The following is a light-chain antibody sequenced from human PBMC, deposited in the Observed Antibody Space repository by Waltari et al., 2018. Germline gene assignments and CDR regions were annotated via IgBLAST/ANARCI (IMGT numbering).Light chain of an antibody. CDR1: QSVSSSY. V-gene: IGKV3-20*01. CDR3: QQYGRSPLT. Sequence: EIVLTQSPGTLSLSPGERATLSCRASQSVSSSYLAWYQQKPGQAPRRLIYGASSRATGIPDRFSGSESGTDFTLTISRLEPEDCAVYYCQQYGRSPLTFGGGTKVEVK. J-gene: IGKJ4*01. CDR2: GAS.